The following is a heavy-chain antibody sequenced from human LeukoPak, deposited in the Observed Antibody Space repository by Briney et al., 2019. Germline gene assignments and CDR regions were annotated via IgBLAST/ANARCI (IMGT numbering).Heavy chain of an antibody. CDR1: GYSFTSYW. J-gene: IGHJ3*02. CDR3: ARPGIVVVPAAMLELGAFDI. CDR2: IYPGDSGT. Sequence: GESLKISCKGSGYSFTSYWIGWVRQMLGKSLEWMGIIYPGDSGTRYSPSFQSQVTISADKSISTAYLQWSSLKASDTAMYYCARPGIVVVPAAMLELGAFDIWGQGTMVTVSS. V-gene: IGHV5-51*01. D-gene: IGHD2-2*01.